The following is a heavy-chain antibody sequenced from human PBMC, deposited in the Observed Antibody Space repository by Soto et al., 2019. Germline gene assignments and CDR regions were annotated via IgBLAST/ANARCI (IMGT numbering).Heavy chain of an antibody. CDR2: IIPIFGTA. Sequence: SVKVSCKASGGTFSSYAISWVRQAPGQGLEWMGGIIPIFGTANYAQKFQGRVTITADESTSTAYMELSSLRSEDTAVYYCARVYWNYVHGWFDPRGQRTPVTVSS. J-gene: IGHJ5*02. CDR1: GGTFSSYA. D-gene: IGHD1-7*01. V-gene: IGHV1-69*13. CDR3: ARVYWNYVHGWFDP.